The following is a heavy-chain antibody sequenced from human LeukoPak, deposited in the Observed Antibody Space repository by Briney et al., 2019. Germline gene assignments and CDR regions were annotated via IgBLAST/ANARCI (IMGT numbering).Heavy chain of an antibody. CDR2: ISYDGSNK. D-gene: IGHD6-13*01. V-gene: IGHV3-30*18. CDR3: AKVGDSWDFDY. CDR1: GFTFSSYA. J-gene: IGHJ4*02. Sequence: GGSLRLSCAASGFTFSSYAMHWVRQAPGKALEWVALISYDGSNKYYADSVKGRFTISRDNSKNTLFLQMNSLRGEDTAIYYCAKVGDSWDFDYWGQGTLVTVSS.